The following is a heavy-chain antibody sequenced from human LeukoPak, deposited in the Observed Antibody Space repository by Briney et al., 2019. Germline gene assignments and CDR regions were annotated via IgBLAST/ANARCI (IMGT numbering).Heavy chain of an antibody. D-gene: IGHD1-26*01. J-gene: IGHJ4*02. CDR3: AKDPSGSYWYFDY. CDR2: IKQDGSEK. Sequence: GGSLRLSCAASGFSFRSHGMNWVRQAPGKGLEWVANIKQDGSEKYYVDSVKGRFTISRDNAKNTLYLQMNSLRAEDTAVYYCAKDPSGSYWYFDYWGQGTLVTVSS. V-gene: IGHV3-7*01. CDR1: GFSFRSHG.